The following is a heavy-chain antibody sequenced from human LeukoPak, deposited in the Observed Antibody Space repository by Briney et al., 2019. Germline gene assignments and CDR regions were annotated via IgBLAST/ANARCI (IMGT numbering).Heavy chain of an antibody. CDR2: ISYDGSNK. Sequence: GRSLRLSCAASGFTFSSYAMHWVRQAPGKGLEWVAVISYDGSNKYYADSVKGRFTISRDNSKNTLYLQMNSLRAEDTAVYYCAREGFSNFPFDYWGQGTLVTVSS. J-gene: IGHJ4*02. V-gene: IGHV3-30-3*01. D-gene: IGHD4-11*01. CDR3: AREGFSNFPFDY. CDR1: GFTFSSYA.